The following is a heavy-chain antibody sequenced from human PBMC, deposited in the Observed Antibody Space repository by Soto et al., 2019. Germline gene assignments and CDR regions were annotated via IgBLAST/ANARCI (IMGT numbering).Heavy chain of an antibody. Sequence: GASVKVSCKASGYTFTSYAMHWVRQAPGQRLEWMGWINAGNGNTKYSQKFQGRVTITRDTSASTAYMELSSLRSEDTAVYYCARDEIGYDSSGPLRYGMDVWGQGTTVTVSS. CDR2: INAGNGNT. D-gene: IGHD3-22*01. CDR1: GYTFTSYA. V-gene: IGHV1-3*01. CDR3: ARDEIGYDSSGPLRYGMDV. J-gene: IGHJ6*02.